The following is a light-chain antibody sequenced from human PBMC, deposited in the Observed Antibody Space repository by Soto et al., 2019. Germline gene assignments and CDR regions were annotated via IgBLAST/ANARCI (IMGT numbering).Light chain of an antibody. V-gene: IGKV3-20*01. CDR2: RTS. Sequence: EIVLTQSPGPLSLSPGERATLSCRASQSVSSTYLAWYQQKPGQAPRLLIYRTSTWATGIPDRFSGSGSGTGFTLTISRLEPEDFAVYYCQQFGSSVTFGQGTRLEI. J-gene: IGKJ5*01. CDR1: QSVSSTY. CDR3: QQFGSSVT.